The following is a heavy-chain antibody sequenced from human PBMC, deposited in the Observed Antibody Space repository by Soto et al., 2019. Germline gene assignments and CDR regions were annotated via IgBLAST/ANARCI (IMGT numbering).Heavy chain of an antibody. CDR3: AKETTVTRDYYYYYGMDV. V-gene: IGHV3-23*01. D-gene: IGHD4-17*01. CDR1: GFTFSSYA. Sequence: GGSLRLSCAASGFTFSSYAMSWVRQAPGKGLEWVSAISGSGGSTYYADSVKGRFTISRDNSKNTLYLQMNSLRAEDTAVYYCAKETTVTRDYYYYYGMDVWGQGTTVTVSS. CDR2: ISGSGGST. J-gene: IGHJ6*02.